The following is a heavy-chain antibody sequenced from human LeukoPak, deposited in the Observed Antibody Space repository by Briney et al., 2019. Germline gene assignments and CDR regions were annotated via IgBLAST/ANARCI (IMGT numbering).Heavy chain of an antibody. CDR2: ISSTSSYI. J-gene: IGHJ6*03. CDR3: ARDFASSRGGNLYSYMDV. D-gene: IGHD3-16*01. CDR1: GLILSSYG. Sequence: GTSLRLSCAASGLILSSYGIHWVRQAPGKGLEWVSSISSTSSYIYYADSVKGRFTVSRDNAKNSLYLQMNNLKAEDTAAYYCARDFASSRGGNLYSYMDVWGKGTTVTVSS. V-gene: IGHV3-21*01.